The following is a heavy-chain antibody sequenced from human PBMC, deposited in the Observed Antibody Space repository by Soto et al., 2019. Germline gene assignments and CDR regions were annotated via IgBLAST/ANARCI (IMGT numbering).Heavy chain of an antibody. D-gene: IGHD2-15*01. V-gene: IGHV4-59*01. Sequence: QVQLQESGPGLVKPSETLSLTCTVSGGSITSYYWSWIRQPPGKGLEWIGYILYSGSTNYNPSLKSRVIISVDTSKNQFSLNLSSVTAADTAVYYCARDLLGYCSGNSCYDYYGMDVWGQGTTVTVSS. CDR2: ILYSGST. CDR1: GGSITSYY. CDR3: ARDLLGYCSGNSCYDYYGMDV. J-gene: IGHJ6*02.